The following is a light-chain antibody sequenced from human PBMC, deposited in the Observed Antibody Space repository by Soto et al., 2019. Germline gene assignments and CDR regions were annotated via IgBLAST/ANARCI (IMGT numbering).Light chain of an antibody. CDR3: QQSYSTPFT. CDR1: QSISNY. J-gene: IGKJ3*01. Sequence: DIQMTQSPSSLSASVGDSVTITCRASQSISNYLNWYQQKPGTAPKLLVYAASSLQSGVPSRFSGSGSGTDFTLTISSLQPEDFATYYCQQSYSTPFTFGPGTKVDI. CDR2: AAS. V-gene: IGKV1-39*01.